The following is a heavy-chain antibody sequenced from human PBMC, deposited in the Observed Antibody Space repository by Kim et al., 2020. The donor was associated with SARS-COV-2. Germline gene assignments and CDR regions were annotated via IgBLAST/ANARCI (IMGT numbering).Heavy chain of an antibody. D-gene: IGHD2-21*02. CDR1: RGTFRSYG. Sequence: SVKVSCKASRGTFRSYGVSWVRQAPGQGLEWVGEIIPLFGTANYAQRFQGRVTITADESTTIAYMELNSLRSEDSAVYYCARGLAVVTDPPFYYYDMDVWGQGTTVTVSS. CDR2: IIPLFGTA. V-gene: IGHV1-69*13. J-gene: IGHJ6*02. CDR3: ARGLAVVTDPPFYYYDMDV.